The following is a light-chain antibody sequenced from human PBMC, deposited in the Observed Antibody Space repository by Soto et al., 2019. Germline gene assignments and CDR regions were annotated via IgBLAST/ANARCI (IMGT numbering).Light chain of an antibody. CDR2: EVS. V-gene: IGLV2-14*01. Sequence: QSVLTQPASVAGSLGQSITISCTGTSSDVGGYNYVSWYQQLPGKAPRLMIYEVSNRPSGVSNRFSGSKSGNTASLTISGLQDEDEADYYCSSYKSRSTYVFGTGTKVTV. J-gene: IGLJ1*01. CDR3: SSYKSRSTYV. CDR1: SSDVGGYNY.